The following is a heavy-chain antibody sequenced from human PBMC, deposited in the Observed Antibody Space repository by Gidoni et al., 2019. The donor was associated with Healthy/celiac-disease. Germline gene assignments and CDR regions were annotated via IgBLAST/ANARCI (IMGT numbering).Heavy chain of an antibody. CDR3: ASTVEVVSALDY. D-gene: IGHD2-15*01. Sequence: EVQLVESGGGLVKPGGFLRLSCAASGFTFSSYSMNWVRQAPGKGLEWVSSISSSSSYIYYADSVKGRFTISRDNAKNSLYLQMNSLRAEDTAVYYCASTVEVVSALDYWGQGTLVTVSS. V-gene: IGHV3-21*01. CDR2: ISSSSSYI. J-gene: IGHJ4*02. CDR1: GFTFSSYS.